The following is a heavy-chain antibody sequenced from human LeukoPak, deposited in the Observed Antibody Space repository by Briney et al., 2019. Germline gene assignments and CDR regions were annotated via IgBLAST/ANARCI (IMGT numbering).Heavy chain of an antibody. V-gene: IGHV3-30*03. Sequence: GGSLRLSCAASGFFFGTHGMHWVRQAPGKGLEWVAVISDDGSHKYYADSVKGRFTISRDNSKNTLHLQMNSLRAEDTAVYYCARAPGSSGWYIYYYYGMDVWGQGTTVTVSS. CDR2: ISDDGSHK. D-gene: IGHD6-19*01. CDR3: ARAPGSSGWYIYYYYGMDV. CDR1: GFFFGTHG. J-gene: IGHJ6*02.